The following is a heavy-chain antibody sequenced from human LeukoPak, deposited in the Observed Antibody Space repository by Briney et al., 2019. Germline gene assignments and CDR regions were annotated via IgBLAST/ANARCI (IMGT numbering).Heavy chain of an antibody. V-gene: IGHV4-34*01. CDR2: INHSGST. CDR1: GGSFSGYY. CDR3: ARARGASPKYYFDY. J-gene: IGHJ4*02. Sequence: PSETLSITCAVYGGSFSGYYWSWIRQPPGKGLEWIGEINHSGSTNYNPSLKSRVTISVDTSKNQFSLKLSSVTAADTAVYYCARARGASPKYYFDYWGQGTLVTVSS. D-gene: IGHD4-17*01.